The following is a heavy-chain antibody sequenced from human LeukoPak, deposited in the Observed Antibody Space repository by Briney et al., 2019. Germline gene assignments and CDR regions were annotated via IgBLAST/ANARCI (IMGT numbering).Heavy chain of an antibody. CDR3: ARDGPLGSGSYFDY. V-gene: IGHV4-59*01. CDR1: GGSISRYY. D-gene: IGHD3-10*01. Sequence: SETLSLTCTVSGGSISRYYWSWIRQPPGKGLEWIGYIYYSGSTNYNPSLKSRVTISVDTSKNQFSLRLNSVTAADTAVYYCARDGPLGSGSYFDYWGQGILVTVSS. CDR2: IYYSGST. J-gene: IGHJ4*02.